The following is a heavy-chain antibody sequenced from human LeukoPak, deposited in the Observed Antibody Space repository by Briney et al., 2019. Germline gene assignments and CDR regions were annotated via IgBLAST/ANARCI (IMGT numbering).Heavy chain of an antibody. V-gene: IGHV1-46*01. CDR1: GYTFTSYY. Sequence: ASVKVSCKASGYTFTSYYMDWVRQAPGQGLEWMGIINPSGGSTSYAQKFQGRVTMTRDTSSSTVYMELSSLRPEDTAVYYCARDPGYCSGGSCYYYYMDVWGKGTTVTVSS. D-gene: IGHD2-15*01. J-gene: IGHJ6*03. CDR2: INPSGGST. CDR3: ARDPGYCSGGSCYYYYMDV.